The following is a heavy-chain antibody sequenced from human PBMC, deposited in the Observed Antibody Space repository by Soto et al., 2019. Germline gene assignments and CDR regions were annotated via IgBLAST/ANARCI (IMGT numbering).Heavy chain of an antibody. CDR2: IYYTGST. Sequence: SQTLSLTCTVSGGSISSYYWSWIRQPPGKGLEWIGYIYYTGSTNYNPSLKSRVTISVDTSKNQFSLKLSSVTAADTAVYYCAREGVSSSWYNYYGMDVWGQGTTVT. CDR1: GGSISSYY. J-gene: IGHJ6*02. D-gene: IGHD6-13*01. V-gene: IGHV4-59*01. CDR3: AREGVSSSWYNYYGMDV.